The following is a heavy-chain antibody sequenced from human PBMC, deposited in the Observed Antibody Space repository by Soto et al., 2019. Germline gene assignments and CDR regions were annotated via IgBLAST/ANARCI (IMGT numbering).Heavy chain of an antibody. CDR2: MNPNSGNT. V-gene: IGHV1-8*01. CDR3: AREKVGANDY. D-gene: IGHD1-26*01. J-gene: IGHJ4*02. Sequence: QVQLVQSGAEVKKPGASVKVSCKASGYTFTSYDINWVRQATGQGLEWMGWMNPNSGNTGYAQKYQGRVSRTRNTSISTAYMELSSLRSDDTAVYYGAREKVGANDYWGQGTLVTVSS. CDR1: GYTFTSYD.